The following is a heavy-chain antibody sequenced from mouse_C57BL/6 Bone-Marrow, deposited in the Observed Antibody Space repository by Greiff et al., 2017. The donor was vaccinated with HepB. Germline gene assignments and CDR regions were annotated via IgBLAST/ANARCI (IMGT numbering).Heavy chain of an antibody. CDR1: GYAFSSSW. D-gene: IGHD2-4*01. J-gene: IGHJ4*01. CDR2: IYPGDGDT. V-gene: IGHV1-82*01. CDR3: AKITTRMDY. Sequence: VQRVESGPELVKPGASVKISCKASGYAFSSSWMNWVKQRPGKGLEWIGRIYPGDGDTNYNGKFKGKATLTADKSSSTAYMQLSSLTSEDSAVYFCAKITTRMDYWGQGTSVTVSS.